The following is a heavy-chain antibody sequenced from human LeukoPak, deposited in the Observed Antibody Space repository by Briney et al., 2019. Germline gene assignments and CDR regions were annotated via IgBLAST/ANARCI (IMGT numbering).Heavy chain of an antibody. CDR1: GGSINSGGSY. J-gene: IGHJ4*02. D-gene: IGHD2-15*01. CDR3: ARKSPGAATFDY. V-gene: IGHV4-31*03. CDR2: IYYSGST. Sequence: PSETLSLTCTVSGGSINSGGSYWGWIRQHPGKGLEWIGYIYYSGSTYYSPSLKSRITISVDTSKNQLSLKLSSVTAADTAVYYCARKSPGAATFDYWGQGTLVTVSS.